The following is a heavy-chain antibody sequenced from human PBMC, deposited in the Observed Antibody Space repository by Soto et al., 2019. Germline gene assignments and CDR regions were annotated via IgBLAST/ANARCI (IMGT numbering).Heavy chain of an antibody. CDR2: IYHSGST. CDR1: GGSITSSKHS. V-gene: IGHV4-39*07. CDR3: ARDGYNPLDY. D-gene: IGHD5-12*01. J-gene: IGHJ4*02. Sequence: SETLSLTCAASGGSITSSKHSWGWIRQPPGKGLEWIGYIYHSGSTYYNPSLKSRVTISVDRSKNQFSLKLSSVTAADTAVYYCARDGYNPLDYWGQGTLVTVSS.